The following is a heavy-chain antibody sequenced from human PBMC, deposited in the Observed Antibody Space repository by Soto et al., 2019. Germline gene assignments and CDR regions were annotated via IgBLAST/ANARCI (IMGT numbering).Heavy chain of an antibody. CDR1: GFAFNTYS. V-gene: IGHV3-30-3*01. Sequence: GGSLSLSCAASGFAFNTYSMHWVRQAPGRGLEWVAVISYDGSNKFYADSVKGRLTISRDNSKNTLYLEMNSLRGEDTAVYYCAKVSPMGYFFDFWGQGTLVTVSS. CDR3: AKVSPMGYFFDF. J-gene: IGHJ4*02. CDR2: ISYDGSNK.